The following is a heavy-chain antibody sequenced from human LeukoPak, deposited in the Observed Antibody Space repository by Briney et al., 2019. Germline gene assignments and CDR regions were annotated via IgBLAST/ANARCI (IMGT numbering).Heavy chain of an antibody. J-gene: IGHJ6*03. CDR3: ARLLGGYSGGGYYYFMDV. CDR1: GGTFSSYA. CDR2: IIPILGIA. V-gene: IGHV1-69*04. Sequence: GASVKVSCKASGGTFSSYAISWVRQAPGQGLEWMGRIIPILGIANYAQKFQGRVTITADKSTSTAYMGLSSLRSEDTAVYYCARLLGGYSGGGYYYFMDVWGKGTTVTVSS. D-gene: IGHD5-18*01.